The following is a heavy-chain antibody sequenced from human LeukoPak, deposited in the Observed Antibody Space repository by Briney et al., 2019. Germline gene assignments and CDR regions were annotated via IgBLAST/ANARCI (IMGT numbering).Heavy chain of an antibody. CDR1: EISFSTYA. Sequence: GGSLRLAWEAAEISFSTYAISWVRQAPGRGLEWVAGISARAGSAYYRDSLKGRLTIYRDNSKNKLYLQMNDLRPEDTARYYCAKEGSGWFDGRYFDNWGQGTLLSVSS. CDR3: AKEGSGWFDGRYFDN. V-gene: IGHV3-23*02. CDR2: ISARAGSA. J-gene: IGHJ4*02. D-gene: IGHD6-19*01.